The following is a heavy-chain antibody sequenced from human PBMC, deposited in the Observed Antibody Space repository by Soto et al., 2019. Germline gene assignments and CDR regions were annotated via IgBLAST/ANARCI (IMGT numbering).Heavy chain of an antibody. J-gene: IGHJ6*02. CDR1: GGSISSYY. CDR2: IYYSGST. D-gene: IGHD2-2*01. Sequence: PSETLSLTCTVSGGSISSYYWSWIRQPPGKGLEWIGYIYYSGSTNYNPSLKSRVTISVDTSKNQFSLKLSSVTAADTAVYYCAGGSCSSTSCYSNYYYYGMDVWGQGTTVTVSS. CDR3: AGGSCSSTSCYSNYYYYGMDV. V-gene: IGHV4-59*01.